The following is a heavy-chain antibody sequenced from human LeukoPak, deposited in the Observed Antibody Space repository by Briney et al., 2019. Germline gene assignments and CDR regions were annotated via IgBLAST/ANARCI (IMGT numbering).Heavy chain of an antibody. Sequence: GASVKVSCKASGYTFTSYYMHWVRQAPGQGLEWMGIINPSGGSTSYAQKFQGRVTMTRDTSTSTVYMELSSLRPEDTAVYYCAKNAAGIVLMIYAPLDSWGQGTLVTVSS. D-gene: IGHD2-8*01. J-gene: IGHJ4*02. CDR1: GYTFTSYY. CDR3: AKNAAGIVLMIYAPLDS. CDR2: INPSGGST. V-gene: IGHV1-46*01.